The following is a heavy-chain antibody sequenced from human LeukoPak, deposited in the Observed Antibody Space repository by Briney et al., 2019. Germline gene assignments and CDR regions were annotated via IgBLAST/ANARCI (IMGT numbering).Heavy chain of an antibody. V-gene: IGHV4-59*08. J-gene: IGHJ4*02. Sequence: PLETLSLTCAVSGGSISSFYWSWVRQPPGKGLEWVGYISYGGGATYNPSLKRRVSMSIDPSKNQFSLRLSSVTAADKALYYCARVGDTSGYFYYFDYWGQGTLVTVSS. CDR2: ISYGGGA. D-gene: IGHD3-22*01. CDR1: GGSISSFY. CDR3: ARVGDTSGYFYYFDY.